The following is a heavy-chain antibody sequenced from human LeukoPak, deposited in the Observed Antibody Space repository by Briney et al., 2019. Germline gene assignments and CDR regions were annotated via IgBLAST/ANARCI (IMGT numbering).Heavy chain of an antibody. CDR2: MNPNSGNT. J-gene: IGHJ6*03. CDR1: GYTFTSYD. D-gene: IGHD5-24*01. V-gene: IGHV1-8*03. CDR3: ARARREMATTQGAYYYYMDV. Sequence: ASVKVSCKASGYTFTSYDINWVRQATGQGLEWMGWMNPNSGNTGYAQKLQGRVTITRNTSISTAYMELSSLRSEDTAVYYCARARREMATTQGAYYYYMDVWGKGTTVTVSS.